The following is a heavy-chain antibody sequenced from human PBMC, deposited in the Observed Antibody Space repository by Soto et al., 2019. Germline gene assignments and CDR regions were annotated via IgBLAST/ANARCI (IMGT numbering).Heavy chain of an antibody. Sequence: GGSLRLSCAASGFTFNNYAMSWVRQAPGKGLEWVSSISGTGGSTFYADSVKGRFTFSRDNSRNTLYLQLNSLRAEDTAVYYCAKGPTIFGVVTEPKYYFDYWGQGTLVTVSS. D-gene: IGHD3-3*01. CDR3: AKGPTIFGVVTEPKYYFDY. J-gene: IGHJ4*02. CDR2: ISGTGGST. CDR1: GFTFNNYA. V-gene: IGHV3-23*01.